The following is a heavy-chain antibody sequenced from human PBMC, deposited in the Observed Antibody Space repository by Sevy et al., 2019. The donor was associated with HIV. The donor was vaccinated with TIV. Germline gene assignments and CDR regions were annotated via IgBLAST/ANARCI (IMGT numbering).Heavy chain of an antibody. CDR2: ISGSGGST. J-gene: IGHJ3*02. D-gene: IGHD3-22*01. CDR3: AKEGDYYDSSGYYLWNDAFDI. Sequence: GGSLRLSCAASGFTFSSYAMSWVRQAPGKGLEWVSAISGSGGSTYYADSVKGRFTISRDNSKNTLYLQMNSLRAEDTALYYCAKEGDYYDSSGYYLWNDAFDIWGQGTMVTVSS. CDR1: GFTFSSYA. V-gene: IGHV3-23*01.